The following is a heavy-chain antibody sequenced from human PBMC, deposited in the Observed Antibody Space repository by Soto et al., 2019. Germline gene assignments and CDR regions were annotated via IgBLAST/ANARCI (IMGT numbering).Heavy chain of an antibody. D-gene: IGHD6-13*01. CDR1: GDNFAYYA. Sequence: SVKVSCKSSGDNFAYYAFSWLRQAPGQGLAWMGGIVPVIGTGNSVEKFQDRITITAEDSASTVYMELSRLTSDDTAVYYCARGGRIAATTFDHWGPGTLVTVSS. CDR3: ARGGRIAATTFDH. V-gene: IGHV1-69*13. CDR2: IVPVIGTG. J-gene: IGHJ4*02.